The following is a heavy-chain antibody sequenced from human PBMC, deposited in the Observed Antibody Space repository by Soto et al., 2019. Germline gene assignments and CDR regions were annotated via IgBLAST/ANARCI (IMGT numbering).Heavy chain of an antibody. CDR2: ISGSGGST. CDR1: GFTFSSYA. V-gene: IGHV3-23*01. D-gene: IGHD1-26*01. Sequence: LRLSCAASGFTFSSYAMSWVRQAPGKGLEWVSAISGSGGSTYYADSVKGRFTISRDNSKNTLYLQMNSLRAEDTAVYYCANGIVGATDGYFDYWGQGTLVTVS. J-gene: IGHJ4*02. CDR3: ANGIVGATDGYFDY.